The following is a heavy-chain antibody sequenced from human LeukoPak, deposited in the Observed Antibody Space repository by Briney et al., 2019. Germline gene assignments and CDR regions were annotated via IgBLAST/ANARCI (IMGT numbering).Heavy chain of an antibody. CDR3: AISIAVAGGAFDI. V-gene: IGHV3-23*01. Sequence: GGSLRLSCAASGSTFSSYAMSWVRQAPGKGLEWVSAISGSGGSTYYADSVKGRFTIPRDNSKNTLYLQMNSLRAEDTAVYYCAISIAVAGGAFDIWGQGTMVTVSS. CDR1: GSTFSSYA. D-gene: IGHD6-19*01. J-gene: IGHJ3*02. CDR2: ISGSGGST.